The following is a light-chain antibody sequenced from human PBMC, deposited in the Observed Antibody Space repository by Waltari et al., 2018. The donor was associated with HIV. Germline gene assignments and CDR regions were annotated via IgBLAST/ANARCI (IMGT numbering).Light chain of an antibody. CDR2: EVT. J-gene: IGLJ2*01. CDR1: NSDIGGYNY. Sequence: QSALTQPPSASGSPGQSVTISCTGTNSDIGGYNYVSWYHQHPGKAPKRVIFEVTKRPSVVPGLFAGSKSGTTAYLTVSGLQAEDEADYYCSSYANKNGFYVVFGGGTRLTVL. V-gene: IGLV2-8*01. CDR3: SSYANKNGFYVV.